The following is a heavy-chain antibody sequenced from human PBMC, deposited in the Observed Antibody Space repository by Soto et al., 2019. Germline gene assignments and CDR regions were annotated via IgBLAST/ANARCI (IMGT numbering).Heavy chain of an antibody. CDR1: GXTFTSYA. V-gene: IGHV3-23*01. D-gene: IGHD2-2*01. Sequence: GGSLRLSCAASGXTFTSYAMSWVRQAPGKGLEWVSSISGGGGSTYYADSVKGRFTISRDNSKNTLYLQMNSLRAEDTAIYYCAKQITNWYFALWGRGTLVTVSS. J-gene: IGHJ2*01. CDR2: ISGGGGST. CDR3: AKQITNWYFAL.